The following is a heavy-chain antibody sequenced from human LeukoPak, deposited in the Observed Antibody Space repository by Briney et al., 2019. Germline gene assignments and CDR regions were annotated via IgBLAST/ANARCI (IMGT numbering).Heavy chain of an antibody. CDR1: GFTFSSYA. Sequence: GGSLRLSCAASGFTFSSYAMSWVRQAPGKGLEWVSAISGSGGSTYYADSVKGRFTISRDNSKNALYLQMNSLRAEDTAVYYCAKVDNQDGDPYDYWGQGTLVTVSS. V-gene: IGHV3-23*01. CDR3: AKVDNQDGDPYDY. D-gene: IGHD4-17*01. CDR2: ISGSGGST. J-gene: IGHJ4*02.